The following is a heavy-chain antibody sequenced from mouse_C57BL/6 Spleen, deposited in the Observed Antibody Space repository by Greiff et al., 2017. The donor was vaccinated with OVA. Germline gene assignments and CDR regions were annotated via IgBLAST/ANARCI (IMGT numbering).Heavy chain of an antibody. CDR3: ARVTTVVPYYFDY. Sequence: VQLKESGAELAKPGASVKLSCKASGYTFTSYWMHWVKQRPGQGLEWIGYINPSSGYTKYNQKFKDKATLTADKSSSTAYMQLSSLTYEDSAVYYCARVTTVVPYYFDYWGQGTTLTVSS. CDR2: INPSSGYT. CDR1: GYTFTSYW. V-gene: IGHV1-7*01. D-gene: IGHD1-1*01. J-gene: IGHJ2*01.